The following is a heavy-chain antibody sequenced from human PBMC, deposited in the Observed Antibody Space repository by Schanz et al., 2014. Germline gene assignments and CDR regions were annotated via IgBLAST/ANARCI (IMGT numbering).Heavy chain of an antibody. CDR3: AKDSTHIDIVLVPTAIDY. J-gene: IGHJ4*02. V-gene: IGHV3-72*01. CDR2: VRNKNNRYTT. CDR1: GFTFSDHY. Sequence: EVQLVESGGGLVQPGGSLRLSCAASGFTFSDHYMDWVRQAPGKGLEWVGRVRNKNNRYTTEYAASVKGRFTISRDDSKNSLYLHMNTLRSEDTAVYYCAKDSTHIDIVLVPTAIDYWGQGTLVTVSS. D-gene: IGHD2-2*01.